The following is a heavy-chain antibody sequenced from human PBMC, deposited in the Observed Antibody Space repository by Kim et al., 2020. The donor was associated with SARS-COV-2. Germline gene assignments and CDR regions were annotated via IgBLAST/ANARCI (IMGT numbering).Heavy chain of an antibody. CDR1: SGSISSDGYC. Sequence: SETLSLTCTVSSGSISSDGYCWIWLHQEQGMGLVGIRYIYYSGSTYYNLTLKSPLTISLYTTKNHFSLKLGTVTDADTAVYSCAGARTNCSDY. D-gene: IGHD7-27*01. J-gene: IGHJ4*01. CDR2: IYYSGST. CDR3: AGARTNCSDY. V-gene: IGHV4-31*01.